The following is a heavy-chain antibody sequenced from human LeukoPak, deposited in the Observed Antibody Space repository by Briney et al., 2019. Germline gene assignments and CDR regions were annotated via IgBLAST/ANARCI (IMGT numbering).Heavy chain of an antibody. Sequence: PSETLSLTCTVSGGSISSSSYYWGWIRQPPGKGLEWIGSIYYSGSTYYNPSLKSRVTISVDTSKNQFSLKLSSVTAADTAVYYCARGIWSGYYVYWGQGTLVTVSS. D-gene: IGHD3-3*01. V-gene: IGHV4-39*01. CDR2: IYYSGST. CDR1: GGSISSSSYY. J-gene: IGHJ4*02. CDR3: ARGIWSGYYVY.